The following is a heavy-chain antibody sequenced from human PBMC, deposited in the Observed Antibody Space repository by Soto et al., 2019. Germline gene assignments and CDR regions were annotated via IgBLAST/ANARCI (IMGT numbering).Heavy chain of an antibody. J-gene: IGHJ6*03. Sequence: SETLSLTCAVYGGSFSGYYWSWIRQPPGKGLEWIGRINHSGSTYYNPSLKSRVTISVDTSKNQFSLKLSSVTAADTAVYYCARHGQGGGLYYYYYYYMDVWGKGTTVTVSS. CDR1: GGSFSGYY. CDR2: INHSGST. D-gene: IGHD2-15*01. V-gene: IGHV4-34*01. CDR3: ARHGQGGGLYYYYYYYMDV.